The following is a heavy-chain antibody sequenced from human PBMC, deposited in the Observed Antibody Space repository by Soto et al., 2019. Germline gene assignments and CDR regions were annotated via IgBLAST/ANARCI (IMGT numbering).Heavy chain of an antibody. CDR3: ARSIDY. V-gene: IGHV4-31*03. CDR2: IYYSGFT. CDR1: GGSISSGGYY. J-gene: IGHJ4*02. Sequence: QVQLQESGPGLVKPSQTLSLTCTVSGGSISSGGYYWNWIRQHPGKGLEWIGYIYYSGFTYYSPSLKSRVTTSVDTSTNHSSLTLSSVTAADTAVYYSARSIDYWGQGTLVTVSS.